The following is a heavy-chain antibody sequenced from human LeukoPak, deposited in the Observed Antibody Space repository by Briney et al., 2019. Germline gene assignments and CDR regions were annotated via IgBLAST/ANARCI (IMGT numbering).Heavy chain of an antibody. CDR1: GFNFNTFW. Sequence: GGSLRLSCAASGFNFNTFWMTWVRQAPGKGLEWVANIKEDGSEEYYVDSAKGRFTISRDNAKNSLYLQMNSLRAEDTAVYYCARPRYCSSISCYFHAFDVWGQGTMVTVSS. J-gene: IGHJ3*01. CDR3: ARPRYCSSISCYFHAFDV. CDR2: IKEDGSEE. D-gene: IGHD2-2*01. V-gene: IGHV3-7*01.